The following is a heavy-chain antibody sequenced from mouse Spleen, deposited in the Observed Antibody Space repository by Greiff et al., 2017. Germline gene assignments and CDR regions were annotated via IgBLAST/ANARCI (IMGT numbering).Heavy chain of an antibody. CDR1: GFNIKDTY. CDR3: ASYGSYYYAMDY. D-gene: IGHD1-1*02. V-gene: IGHV14-3*02. J-gene: IGHJ4*01. CDR2: IDPANGNT. Sequence: EVKLQESGAELVKPGASVKLSCTASGFNIKDTYMHWVKQRPEQGLEWIGRIDPANGNTKYDPKFQGKATITADTSSNTAYLQLSSLTSEDTAVYYCASYGSYYYAMDYWGQGTSVTVSS.